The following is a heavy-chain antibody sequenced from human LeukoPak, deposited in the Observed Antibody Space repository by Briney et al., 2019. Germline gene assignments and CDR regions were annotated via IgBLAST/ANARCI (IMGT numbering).Heavy chain of an antibody. V-gene: IGHV4-39*07. CDR2: IYYSGST. J-gene: IGHJ4*02. D-gene: IGHD3-10*01. CDR1: GGSISSSSYH. Sequence: SETLSLTCTVSGGSISSSSYHWGWIRQPPGKGLEWIGSIYYSGSTYYNPSLKSRVTISVDTSKNQFSLKLSSVTAADTAVYYCARESPQNGSGLGRWGQGTLVTVSS. CDR3: ARESPQNGSGLGR.